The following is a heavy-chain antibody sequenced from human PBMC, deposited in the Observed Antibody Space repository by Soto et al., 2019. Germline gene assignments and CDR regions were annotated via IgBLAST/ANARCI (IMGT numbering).Heavy chain of an antibody. D-gene: IGHD3-10*01. Sequence: PXGSLRLSCSASGFTVSSNYMSWVRQAPGKGLDWVSVIYSGGSTYYADSVKGRFTISRDNSKNTLYLQMNSLRAEDTAVYYCARDLSVLLWFGEPLDYYYGMDVWGQGTTVTVSS. CDR1: GFTVSSNY. J-gene: IGHJ6*02. CDR3: ARDLSVLLWFGEPLDYYYGMDV. V-gene: IGHV3-53*01. CDR2: IYSGGST.